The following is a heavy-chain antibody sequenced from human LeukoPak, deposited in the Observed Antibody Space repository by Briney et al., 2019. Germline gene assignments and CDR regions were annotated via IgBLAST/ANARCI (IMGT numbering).Heavy chain of an antibody. V-gene: IGHV4-61*02. Sequence: SETLSLTCTVSGGSISSGSYYWSWIRQPAGKGLEWIGRIYTSGSTNYNPSLKSRVTISVDTSKNQFSLKLSSVTAADTAVYYCARGGYYYDSSGYSLFDYWGQGTLVTVSS. J-gene: IGHJ4*02. D-gene: IGHD3-22*01. CDR3: ARGGYYYDSSGYSLFDY. CDR1: GGSISSGSYY. CDR2: IYTSGST.